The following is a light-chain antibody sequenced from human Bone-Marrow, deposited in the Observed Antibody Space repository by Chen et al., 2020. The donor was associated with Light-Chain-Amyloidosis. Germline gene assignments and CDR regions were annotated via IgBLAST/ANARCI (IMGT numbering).Light chain of an antibody. Sequence: SYVLTHPSSVSVAPGQTATIACGGNNMGSTCEHWYQQTPGQAPLLVVYDDSDRPAGIPERMSGSNSGNTASQTISRVEAGDEADDYCQVWDRSSDRPVFGGGTKLTVL. V-gene: IGLV3-21*02. J-gene: IGLJ3*02. CDR2: DDS. CDR3: QVWDRSSDRPV. CDR1: NMGSTC.